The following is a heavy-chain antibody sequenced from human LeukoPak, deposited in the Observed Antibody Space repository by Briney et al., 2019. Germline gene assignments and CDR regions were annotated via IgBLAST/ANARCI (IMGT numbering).Heavy chain of an antibody. D-gene: IGHD6-6*01. Sequence: PSETLSLTCAVSGGSLRGYYWSWVRQSPGKWLEWIGDINPNAGNDYNPSLKSRVSISIDSSTDRISLNVTAATAADTAIYYCARGRTRLSWLDPWGQGTLVTVSS. CDR3: ARGRTRLSWLDP. CDR1: GGSLRGYY. J-gene: IGHJ5*02. V-gene: IGHV4-34*01. CDR2: INPNAGN.